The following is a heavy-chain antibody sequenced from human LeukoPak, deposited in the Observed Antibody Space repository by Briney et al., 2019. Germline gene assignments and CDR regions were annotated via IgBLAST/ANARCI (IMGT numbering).Heavy chain of an antibody. J-gene: IGHJ6*02. CDR1: GFTFSSYS. V-gene: IGHV3-21*01. CDR2: ISSSSSYI. CDR3: ARGIYGWFDYYYGMDV. D-gene: IGHD3-10*01. Sequence: PGGSLRLSCAASGFTFSSYSMNWVRQAPGKGLEWVSSISSSSSYIYYADSVKGRFTISRDNAKNSLYLQMNSLRAEDTAVYYCARGIYGWFDYYYGMDVWGQGTTVTVSS.